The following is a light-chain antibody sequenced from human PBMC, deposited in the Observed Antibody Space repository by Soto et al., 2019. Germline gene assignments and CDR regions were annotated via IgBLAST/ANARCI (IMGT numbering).Light chain of an antibody. J-gene: IGKJ1*01. CDR1: QSVRSTY. CDR3: QQYWT. CDR2: GAS. V-gene: IGKV3-20*01. Sequence: EIVVTQSPGSLSLSPGERASRSRRAGQSVRSTYLAWYQHTSCQAPMLLLYGASRRDTGIPDCLSGSGSGTDFTPPFCSPEPQDFAVYYCQQYWTVDQGTKV.